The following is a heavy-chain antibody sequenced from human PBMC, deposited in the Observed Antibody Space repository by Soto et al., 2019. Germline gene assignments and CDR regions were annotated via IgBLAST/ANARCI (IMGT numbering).Heavy chain of an antibody. CDR2: ISGSSTST. CDR1: GFTFSSYA. V-gene: IGHV3-23*01. J-gene: IGHJ4*02. Sequence: EVQLSGSGGGLVQPGGSLRLSCAASGFTFSSYAMSWVRQAPGKGLEWVSAISGSSTSTYYADSVKGRFTISRDNSKKTLYLQMNRLRAEDTAIYYCDKDPCAGFAMEHSFDYWGQGTLVTVSS. D-gene: IGHD1-1*01. CDR3: DKDPCAGFAMEHSFDY.